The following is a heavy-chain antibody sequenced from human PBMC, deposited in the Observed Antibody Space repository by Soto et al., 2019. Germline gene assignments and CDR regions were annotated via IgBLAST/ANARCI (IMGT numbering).Heavy chain of an antibody. J-gene: IGHJ5*02. V-gene: IGHV1-3*01. D-gene: IGHD3-22*01. Sequence: AASVKVSCKASGYTFTRYAMHWVRQAPGQRLEWMGWINAGNDNTKYSQKYQGRVTITRDTSASTAYMELSSLRSEDTAVYYCARGVGGIYYDFNWFHPWGQGTLVTVSS. CDR2: INAGNDNT. CDR3: ARGVGGIYYDFNWFHP. CDR1: GYTFTRYA.